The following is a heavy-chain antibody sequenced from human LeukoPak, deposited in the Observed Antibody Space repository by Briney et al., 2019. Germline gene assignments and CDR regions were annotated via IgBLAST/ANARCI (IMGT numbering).Heavy chain of an antibody. D-gene: IGHD3-22*01. V-gene: IGHV4-59*01. J-gene: IGHJ4*02. CDR1: GGSISSYY. CDR2: IYYSGST. Sequence: PSETLSLTCTVSGGSISSYYWSWIRQPPGKGLEWSGYIYYSGSTNYNPSLKSRVTISVDTSKNQFSLKLSSVTAADTAVYYCAREVYDSSVFDYWGQGTLVTVSS. CDR3: AREVYDSSVFDY.